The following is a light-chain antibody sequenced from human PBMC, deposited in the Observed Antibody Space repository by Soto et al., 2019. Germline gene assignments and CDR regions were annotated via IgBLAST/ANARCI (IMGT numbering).Light chain of an antibody. CDR3: QQYSYWPPYT. CDR1: QSVSSS. CDR2: AAS. V-gene: IGKV3D-15*01. Sequence: EIVMTQSPATLSVSPGERATLSCRASQSVSSSLAWYQQKPGQAPRLLIYAASTRATGIPARFSGSGSGTEFTLTISSLQSEDFAVYYCQQYSYWPPYTFGQGTKLEIK. J-gene: IGKJ2*01.